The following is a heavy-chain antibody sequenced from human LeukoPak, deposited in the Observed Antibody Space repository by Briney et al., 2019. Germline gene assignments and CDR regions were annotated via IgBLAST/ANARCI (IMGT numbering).Heavy chain of an antibody. Sequence: KPSETLSITCAVYGGSFSGYYWSWIRQPPGKGLEWIGEINHSGSTNYNPSLKSRVTISVDTSKNQFSLKLSSVTAADTAVYYCARAGFQWLVRGDFDYWGQGTLVTVSS. J-gene: IGHJ4*02. V-gene: IGHV4-34*01. CDR3: ARAGFQWLVRGDFDY. CDR1: GGSFSGYY. D-gene: IGHD6-19*01. CDR2: INHSGST.